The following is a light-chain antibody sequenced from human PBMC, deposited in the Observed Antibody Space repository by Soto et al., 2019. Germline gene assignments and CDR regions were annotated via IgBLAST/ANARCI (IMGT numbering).Light chain of an antibody. CDR2: DAS. V-gene: IGKV3-11*01. Sequence: ELVLTQSPATLSLSPGERATLSGSASQSVSSYLAWYQQKPGKAPRLLIYDASNRATGIPARFSGSVSGTDFTLTISSLEPEDFAVYYCQQRSNWPPEITCGQGTRLEIK. CDR3: QQRSNWPPEIT. CDR1: QSVSSY. J-gene: IGKJ5*01.